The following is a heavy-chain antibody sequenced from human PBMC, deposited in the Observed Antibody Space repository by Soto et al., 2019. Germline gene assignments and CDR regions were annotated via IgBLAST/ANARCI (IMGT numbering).Heavy chain of an antibody. V-gene: IGHV2-5*02. J-gene: IGHJ4*02. Sequence: SGPTLVNPTQTLTLTCTVSGFSLSTDGVCVGWIRQPPGKALEWLVAIKWDDDKRYSPSLESRVTITKDTSKNQVVFTMTNLDPVDTATYYWAFRQNFYNNRGFDYWGPGTPVTVSS. CDR2: IKWDDDK. CDR3: AFRQNFYNNRGFDY. D-gene: IGHD1-20*01. CDR1: GFSLSTDGVC.